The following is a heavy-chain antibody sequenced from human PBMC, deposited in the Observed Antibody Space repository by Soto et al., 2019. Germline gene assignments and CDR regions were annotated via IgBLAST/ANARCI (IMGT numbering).Heavy chain of an antibody. Sequence: SETLSLTCAVYGGSFSGYYWSWIRHPPGKGLEWIGEINHSGSTNYNPSLKSRVTISVDTSKNQFSLKLSSVTAADTAVYYCARGVLTTGGDFYYFDYWGQGTLVTVSS. V-gene: IGHV4-34*01. CDR3: ARGVLTTGGDFYYFDY. D-gene: IGHD4-17*01. J-gene: IGHJ4*02. CDR2: INHSGST. CDR1: GGSFSGYY.